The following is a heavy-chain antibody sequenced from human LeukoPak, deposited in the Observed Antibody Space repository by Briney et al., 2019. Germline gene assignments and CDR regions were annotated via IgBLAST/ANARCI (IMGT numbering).Heavy chain of an antibody. J-gene: IGHJ4*02. D-gene: IGHD3-22*01. CDR1: GFTFSSYA. CDR2: ISGSGRDT. Sequence: GGSLRLSCAASGFTFSSYAMNWVRQAPVKGLEWVSAISGSGRDTYYADSVKGRFTISRDNPKNTLYLQVNSLRADDTAVYYCATNYYDSSGYFPDFDYWGQGALVSVSS. CDR3: ATNYYDSSGYFPDFDY. V-gene: IGHV3-23*01.